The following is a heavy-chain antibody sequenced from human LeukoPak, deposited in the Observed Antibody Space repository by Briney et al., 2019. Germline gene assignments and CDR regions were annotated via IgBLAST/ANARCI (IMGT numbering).Heavy chain of an antibody. Sequence: GGSLRLSCAASGFTLSSYSMNWVRQAPGKGQEGVSSISSSSSYIYYADSVKGRFTISRDNAKNSLYLQMNSLRAEDTAVYYCARMVRGVSYYFDYWGQGTLVTVSS. CDR2: ISSSSSYI. CDR1: GFTLSSYS. V-gene: IGHV3-21*01. J-gene: IGHJ4*02. D-gene: IGHD3-10*01. CDR3: ARMVRGVSYYFDY.